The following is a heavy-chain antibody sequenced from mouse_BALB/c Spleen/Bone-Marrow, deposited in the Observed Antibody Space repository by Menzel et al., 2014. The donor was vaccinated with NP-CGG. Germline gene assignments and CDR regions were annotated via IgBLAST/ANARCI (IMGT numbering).Heavy chain of an antibody. CDR1: GYSFTGYF. Sequence: VQLKQSGPELVKISCKASGYSFTGYFMNWVKQSHGKSLEWIGRINPYNGDTFYNQKFKGKATLTVDKSSSTAHMELLSLTSEDSAVYYCGRSGYYGSSYFDVWGAGTTVTVSS. D-gene: IGHD1-1*01. J-gene: IGHJ1*01. CDR3: GRSGYYGSSYFDV. V-gene: IGHV1-37*01. CDR2: INPYNGDT.